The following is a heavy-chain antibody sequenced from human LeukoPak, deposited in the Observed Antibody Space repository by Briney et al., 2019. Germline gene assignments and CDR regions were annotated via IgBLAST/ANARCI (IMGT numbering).Heavy chain of an antibody. CDR1: GFTFSSYG. Sequence: GGSLRLSCAASGFTFSSYGMHWVRQAPGKGLEWVAFIRYDGSNKYYADSVKGRFTISRDNSKITLYLQMNSLRAEDTAVYYCAKVDYYYDISGYFFDYWGQGTLVTVSS. J-gene: IGHJ4*02. CDR2: IRYDGSNK. CDR3: AKVDYYYDISGYFFDY. V-gene: IGHV3-30*02. D-gene: IGHD3-22*01.